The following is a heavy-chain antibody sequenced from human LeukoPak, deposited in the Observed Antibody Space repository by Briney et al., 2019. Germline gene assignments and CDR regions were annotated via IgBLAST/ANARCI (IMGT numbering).Heavy chain of an antibody. V-gene: IGHV3-33*01. CDR3: ARDRGYYDSSGYYSPWNWFDP. D-gene: IGHD3-22*01. Sequence: GRSLRLSCAASGFTFSSYGMHWVRQAPGKGLEWVAVIWYDGSNKYYADSVKGRFTISRDNSKNTLYLQMNSLRAEDTAVYYCARDRGYYDSSGYYSPWNWFDPWAREPWSPSPQ. CDR1: GFTFSSYG. CDR2: IWYDGSNK. J-gene: IGHJ5*02.